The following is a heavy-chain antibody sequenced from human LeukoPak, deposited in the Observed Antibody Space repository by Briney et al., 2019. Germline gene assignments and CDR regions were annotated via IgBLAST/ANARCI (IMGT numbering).Heavy chain of an antibody. D-gene: IGHD3-3*01. Sequence: PSETLSLTCTVSGGSISSSSYYWGWIRQPPGKGLEWIGSIYYSGSTYYNPSLKSRVTISVDTSKNQFSLKLSSVTAADTAVYYCARGNYDFWSGWKNHYYYYMDVWGKGTTVTVSS. V-gene: IGHV4-39*07. CDR2: IYYSGST. J-gene: IGHJ6*03. CDR3: ARGNYDFWSGWKNHYYYYMDV. CDR1: GGSISSSSYY.